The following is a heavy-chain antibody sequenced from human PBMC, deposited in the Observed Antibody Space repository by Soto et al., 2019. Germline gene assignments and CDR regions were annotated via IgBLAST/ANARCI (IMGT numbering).Heavy chain of an antibody. V-gene: IGHV1-18*01. J-gene: IGHJ6*02. CDR3: AKNGQPPYYYYGMDV. CDR1: GYTFTRYG. Sequence: QGQLVQSGAEVKKPGASVKVSCKASGYTFTRYGISWVRQAPGQGLEWMGWISGYNGDTNYAHKFQGRVTMTVDTSTTTACMGLTSLTSDDRAVYYCAKNGQPPYYYYGMDVWGQGTTVTVSS. CDR2: ISGYNGDT. D-gene: IGHD2-8*01.